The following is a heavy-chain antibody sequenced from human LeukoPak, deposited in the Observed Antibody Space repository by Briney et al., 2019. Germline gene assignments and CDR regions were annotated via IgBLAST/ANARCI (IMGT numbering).Heavy chain of an antibody. D-gene: IGHD3-10*01. CDR2: IYSGGST. CDR3: ARESGITTAFDY. Sequence: GGSLRLSCAASGFTVSSNYMSWVRQAPGKELEWVSVIYSGGSTYYADSVKGRFTISRDNSKNTLYLQMNSLRAEDTAVYYCARESGITTAFDYWGQGTLVTVSS. CDR1: GFTVSSNY. V-gene: IGHV3-66*02. J-gene: IGHJ4*02.